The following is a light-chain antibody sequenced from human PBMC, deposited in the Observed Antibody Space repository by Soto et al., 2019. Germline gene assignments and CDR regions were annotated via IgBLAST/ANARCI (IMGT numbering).Light chain of an antibody. Sequence: DVHMTQSPSSLSASVGDRVTITCRASQNGWTYLHWYQHKPGKAPTLLIYGASDLESGVPARFSGTGYGTDVTLIISSLQSEDFDTYYCQQSFFIPRTFGQGTKVEIK. CDR1: QNGWTY. J-gene: IGKJ2*01. CDR3: QQSFFIPRT. CDR2: GAS. V-gene: IGKV1-39*01.